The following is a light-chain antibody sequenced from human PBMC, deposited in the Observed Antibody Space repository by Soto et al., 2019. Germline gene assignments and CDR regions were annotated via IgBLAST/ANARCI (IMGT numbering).Light chain of an antibody. J-gene: IGLJ3*02. CDR3: ASWDHSLNCWV. V-gene: IGLV1-44*01. Sequence: QAVVTQPPSASGTPGQRVTISCFGSSSNIGRSNVNWFQQVPGTAPKLLIYRNNQRPSGVPDRFSGSKSGTSASLAISGLQSEDEADYYCASWDHSLNCWVFGEGTKVTVL. CDR1: SSNIGRSN. CDR2: RNN.